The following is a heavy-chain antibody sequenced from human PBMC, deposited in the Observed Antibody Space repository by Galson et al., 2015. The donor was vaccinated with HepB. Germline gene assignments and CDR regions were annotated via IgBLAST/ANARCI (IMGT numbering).Heavy chain of an antibody. D-gene: IGHD6-13*01. V-gene: IGHV3-48*03. Sequence: SGAEVKKPGESLRLSCAASGFTFNNYEMNWVRQAPGKGLEWVSKISGTGSSIYYADSMKGRFTISRDNAKNSLYLQMNSLRAEDTAVYYCVKAGMAAVGTDFFYYAMDVWGQGTTVTVSS. J-gene: IGHJ6*02. CDR2: ISGTGSSI. CDR3: VKAGMAAVGTDFFYYAMDV. CDR1: GFTFNNYE.